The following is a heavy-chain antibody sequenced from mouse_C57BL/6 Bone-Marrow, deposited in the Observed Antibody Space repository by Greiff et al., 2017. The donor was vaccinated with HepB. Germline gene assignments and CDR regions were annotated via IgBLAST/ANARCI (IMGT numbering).Heavy chain of an antibody. CDR3: ARGYDPMDY. V-gene: IGHV5-4*03. CDR2: ISDGGSYT. J-gene: IGHJ4*01. CDR1: GFTFSSYA. Sequence: DVKLQESGGGLVKPGGSLKLSCAASGFTFSSYAMSWVRQTPEKRLEWVATISDGGSYTYYPDNVKGRFTISRDNAKNNLYLQMSHLKSEDTAMYYCARGYDPMDYWGRGTTVTVSS. D-gene: IGHD2-3*01.